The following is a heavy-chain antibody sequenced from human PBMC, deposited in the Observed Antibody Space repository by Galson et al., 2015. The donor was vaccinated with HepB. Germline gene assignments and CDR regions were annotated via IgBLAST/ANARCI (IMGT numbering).Heavy chain of an antibody. V-gene: IGHV3-23*01. CDR1: GFTFSSYA. CDR3: AKDRYYGSGSYWDGPDY. CDR2: ISGSGGST. J-gene: IGHJ4*02. D-gene: IGHD3-10*01. Sequence: SLRLSCAASGFTFSSYAMSWVRQAPGKGLEWVSAISGSGGSTYYADSVKGRFTIFRDNSKNTLYLQMNSLRAEDTAVYYCAKDRYYGSGSYWDGPDYWGQGTLVTVSS.